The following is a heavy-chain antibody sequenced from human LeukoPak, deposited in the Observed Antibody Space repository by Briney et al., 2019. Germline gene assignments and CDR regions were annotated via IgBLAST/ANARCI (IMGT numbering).Heavy chain of an antibody. CDR3: ARRLVAATSVIFDP. V-gene: IGHV4-59*08. Sequence: SETLSLTCTVSGGSISSYYWSWIRQPPGKGLEWIGYIYYSGSTNYNPSLKSRVTISVDTSKNQFSLKLSSVTAADTAVYYCARRLVAATSVIFDPWGQGTLVIVSS. CDR1: GGSISSYY. D-gene: IGHD2-15*01. J-gene: IGHJ5*02. CDR2: IYYSGST.